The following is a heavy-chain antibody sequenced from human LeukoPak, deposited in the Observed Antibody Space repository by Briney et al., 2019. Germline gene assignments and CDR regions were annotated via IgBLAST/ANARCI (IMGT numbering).Heavy chain of an antibody. D-gene: IGHD1-26*01. CDR1: GFTFSSYG. V-gene: IGHV3-30*19. CDR2: ISYDGSNK. CDR3: ARARPIVTATIPPDY. J-gene: IGHJ4*02. Sequence: PGGSLRLSCAASGFTFSSYGMHWVRQAPGKGLEWVAFISYDGSNKYYADSVKGRFTISRDNSKNTLFLQMNSLRAEDTAVYYCARARPIVTATIPPDYWGQGTLVTVSS.